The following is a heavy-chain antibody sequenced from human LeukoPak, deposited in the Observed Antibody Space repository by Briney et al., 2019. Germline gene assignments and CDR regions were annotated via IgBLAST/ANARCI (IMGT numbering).Heavy chain of an antibody. CDR3: ASQFWWAAVPGTLDY. D-gene: IGHD6-19*01. J-gene: IGHJ4*02. CDR2: IKEDGSEK. V-gene: IGHV3-7*05. Sequence: GGSLRRLCTVSGFTFSSYWMSWVRQAPGRGLEWVANIKEDGSEKYYVDSVTGRFTISRDNAKKSLYLQMNSLRAEDTAVYYCASQFWWAAVPGTLDYWGQGSQLGVSS. CDR1: GFTFSSYW.